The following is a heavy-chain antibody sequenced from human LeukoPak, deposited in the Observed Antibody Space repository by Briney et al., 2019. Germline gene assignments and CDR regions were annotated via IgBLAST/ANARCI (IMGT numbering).Heavy chain of an antibody. CDR3: ARELRGYCSGGSCYDNWFDP. D-gene: IGHD2-15*01. J-gene: IGHJ5*02. CDR1: GFTFSSYA. Sequence: GGSLRLSCAASGFTFSSYAMSWVRQAPGKGLEWVSAISGSGGSTYYADSVKGRFTISRDNSKNTLYLQMNSLRAEDAAVYYCARELRGYCSGGSCYDNWFDPWGQGTLVTVSS. V-gene: IGHV3-23*01. CDR2: ISGSGGST.